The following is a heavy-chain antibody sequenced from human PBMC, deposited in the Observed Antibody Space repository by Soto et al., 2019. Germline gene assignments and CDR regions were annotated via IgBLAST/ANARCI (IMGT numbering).Heavy chain of an antibody. CDR1: GFTFSSYA. D-gene: IGHD4-17*01. J-gene: IGHJ5*02. CDR3: AREGLTTVTKRRWLDP. CDR2: ISYDGSNK. Sequence: PGGSLRLSCAASGFTFSSYAMHWVRQAPGKGLEWVAVISYDGSNKYYADSVKGRFTISRDNSKNTLYLQMNSLRAEDTALYYCAREGLTTVTKRRWLDPWGQGTLVTVSS. V-gene: IGHV3-30-3*01.